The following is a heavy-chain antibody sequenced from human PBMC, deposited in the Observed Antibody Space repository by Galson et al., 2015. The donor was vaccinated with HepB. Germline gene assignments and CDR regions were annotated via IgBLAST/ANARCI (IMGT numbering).Heavy chain of an antibody. D-gene: IGHD2-15*01. CDR1: GFIFSNFG. V-gene: IGHV3-30*18. Sequence: SLRLSCATSGFIFSNFGLHWVRQAPGKGLEWVALISHDGSDEYYADSVKGRFTISRDNSKNTLYLQLNSLRVDDTAVYYCAKEGSMFSYCSGMDVWGQGTTVTVSS. CDR3: AKEGSMFSYCSGMDV. CDR2: ISHDGSDE. J-gene: IGHJ6*02.